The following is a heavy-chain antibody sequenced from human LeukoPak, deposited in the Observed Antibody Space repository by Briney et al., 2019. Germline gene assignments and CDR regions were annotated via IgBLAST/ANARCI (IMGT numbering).Heavy chain of an antibody. Sequence: ASVKVSCKASGYTFTGYYMHWVRQAPGQGLEWMGWINPNSGGTNYAQKFQGRVTMTRDTSISTAYMELSRLRSDDTAVYYCARAFSPFGSLPYYMDVWGKGTTVTVSS. J-gene: IGHJ6*03. CDR2: INPNSGGT. D-gene: IGHD3-10*01. CDR3: ARAFSPFGSLPYYMDV. V-gene: IGHV1-2*02. CDR1: GYTFTGYY.